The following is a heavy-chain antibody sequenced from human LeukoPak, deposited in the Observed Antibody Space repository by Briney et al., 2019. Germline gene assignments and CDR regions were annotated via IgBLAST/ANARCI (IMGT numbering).Heavy chain of an antibody. CDR2: INPSVGST. J-gene: IGHJ4*02. CDR3: AAPGASGFVGNFWSGPLDF. Sequence: GASGKVSCKASGYTFTSNYMHWARQAPGQGLEWMGVINPSVGSTSYPQKFQGRVTMSRDTSTSTVYMELSSLKSEDTAVYYCAAPGASGFVGNFWSGPLDFWGRGALVTVSS. CDR1: GYTFTSNY. D-gene: IGHD3-3*01. V-gene: IGHV1-46*01.